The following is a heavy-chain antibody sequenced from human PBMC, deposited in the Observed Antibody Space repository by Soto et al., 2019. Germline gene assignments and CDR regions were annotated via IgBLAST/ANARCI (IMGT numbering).Heavy chain of an antibody. J-gene: IGHJ5*01. Sequence: QVQLVQSGADVKKPGSSVKVSCKVSGGTFSTYGISWVRQAPGQGLEWMGGIIPIYGRTDYAQKLQGRVTIIADESSNTAYMELSSLRSEDTAVYYCAREDCGGDCYSDGGWFDSWGQGTLVTVSS. V-gene: IGHV1-69*01. D-gene: IGHD2-21*02. CDR1: GGTFSTYG. CDR3: AREDCGGDCYSDGGWFDS. CDR2: IIPIYGRT.